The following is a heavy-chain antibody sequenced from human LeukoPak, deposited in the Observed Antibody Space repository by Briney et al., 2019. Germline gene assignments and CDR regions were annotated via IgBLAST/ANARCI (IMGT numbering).Heavy chain of an antibody. V-gene: IGHV3-48*02. CDR1: GFTFSSYA. J-gene: IGHJ3*02. D-gene: IGHD4-23*01. Sequence: GGSLRLSCAASGFTFSSYAMSWARQAPGKGLEWVSYIGSSGSTVYYADSVKGRFTISRDNAKNSLYMQMESLRDEDTAIYYCARDTLEYSNSPDALDIWGQGTMVTVSS. CDR3: ARDTLEYSNSPDALDI. CDR2: IGSSGSTV.